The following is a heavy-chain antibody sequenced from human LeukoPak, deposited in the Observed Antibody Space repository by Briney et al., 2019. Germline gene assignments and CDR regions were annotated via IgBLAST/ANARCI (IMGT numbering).Heavy chain of an antibody. J-gene: IGHJ6*02. Sequence: GGSLRLSRAASGFTFSSYWMHWVRQAPGKGLVWVSRINSDGSSTSYADSVKGRFTISRDNAKNTLYLQMNSLRAEDTAVYYCALRRMAGTEPYYYYYYGMDVWGQGTAVTVSS. CDR2: INSDGSST. D-gene: IGHD6-19*01. CDR3: ALRRMAGTEPYYYYYYGMDV. CDR1: GFTFSSYW. V-gene: IGHV3-74*01.